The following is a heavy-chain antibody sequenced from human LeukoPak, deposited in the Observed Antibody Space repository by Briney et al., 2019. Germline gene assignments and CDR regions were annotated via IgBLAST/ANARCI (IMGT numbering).Heavy chain of an antibody. CDR1: GFTFSSYG. J-gene: IGHJ4*02. V-gene: IGHV3-30*03. Sequence: GGSLRLSCAASGFTFSSYGMHWVRQAPSKGLEWVAVISYDGSNKYYADSVKGRFTISRDNSKNTLYLQMNSLRAEDTAVYYCARDPVAGSFFDYWGQGTLVTVSS. CDR2: ISYDGSNK. D-gene: IGHD6-19*01. CDR3: ARDPVAGSFFDY.